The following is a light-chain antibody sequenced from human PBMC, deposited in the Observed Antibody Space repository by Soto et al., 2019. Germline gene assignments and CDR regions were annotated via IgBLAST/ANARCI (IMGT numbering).Light chain of an antibody. J-gene: IGLJ1*01. Sequence: QSELTQPASVSGSPGQSITISCTGTSSDVGSYNLVSWYQQHPGKAPKLMIHEGSKRPSGVSNRFSGSKSGNTASLTISGLQAEDEADYYCCSYAGSSTYVFGTGTKVTVL. CDR2: EGS. CDR3: CSYAGSSTYV. V-gene: IGLV2-23*01. CDR1: SSDVGSYNL.